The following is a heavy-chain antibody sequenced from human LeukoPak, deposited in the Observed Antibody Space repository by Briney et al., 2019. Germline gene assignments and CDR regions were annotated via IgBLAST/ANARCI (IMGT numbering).Heavy chain of an antibody. V-gene: IGHV3-30-3*01. J-gene: IGHJ4*02. Sequence: GGSLRLSCAASGFTFSSYAMHWVRQAPGKGPEWVAVISYDGSNKYYADSVKGRFTISRDNSKNTLYMQMNSLRAEDTAVYYCARDPRNVAAAGADFDYWGQGTLVTVSS. CDR3: ARDPRNVAAAGADFDY. CDR1: GFTFSSYA. D-gene: IGHD6-13*01. CDR2: ISYDGSNK.